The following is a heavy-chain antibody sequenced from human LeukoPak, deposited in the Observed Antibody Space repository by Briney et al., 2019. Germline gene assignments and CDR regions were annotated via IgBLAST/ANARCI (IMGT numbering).Heavy chain of an antibody. Sequence: GRSLALSCAPSGLTFSSYAMSWVRQAAGKGLEWVSSISGRGDRTYYADSVKGRFTISRDNSKNTLYLQMESLRAEDAAVYDCAKDRASSGWYGAHDYWGQGTLVSVSS. D-gene: IGHD6-19*01. CDR2: ISGRGDRT. V-gene: IGHV3-23*01. CDR3: AKDRASSGWYGAHDY. CDR1: GLTFSSYA. J-gene: IGHJ4*02.